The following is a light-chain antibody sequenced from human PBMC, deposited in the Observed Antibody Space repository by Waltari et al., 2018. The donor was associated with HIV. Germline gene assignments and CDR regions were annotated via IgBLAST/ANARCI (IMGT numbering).Light chain of an antibody. V-gene: IGLV8-61*01. CDR1: PRSVSSSYY. CDR3: VLYMGSGIGV. J-gene: IGLJ3*02. CDR2: STN. Sequence: QTVVTQEPSFSVSPGGTVTLPFGLSPRSVSSSYYHRWYQQAPGKAPRTLIYSTNTRSSGVPDRFSGSILGNKAALTITGAQADDESDYYCVLYMGSGIGVFGGGTKLTVL.